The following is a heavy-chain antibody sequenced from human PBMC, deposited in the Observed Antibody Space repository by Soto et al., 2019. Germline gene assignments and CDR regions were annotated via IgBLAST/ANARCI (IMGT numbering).Heavy chain of an antibody. J-gene: IGHJ5*01. Sequence: QLQLQESGPGLMKPSETLSLTCTVSGGSISTTSYYWGWIRQPPGKGLEWIGNIYYSGSTFYNPSLKHRLTISVDTSKNQFSLKLSSVTAADTAVYFCARRGYSSGWFDSWGQGTLVTVSS. D-gene: IGHD6-19*01. CDR2: IYYSGST. CDR1: GGSISTTSYY. CDR3: ARRGYSSGWFDS. V-gene: IGHV4-39*01.